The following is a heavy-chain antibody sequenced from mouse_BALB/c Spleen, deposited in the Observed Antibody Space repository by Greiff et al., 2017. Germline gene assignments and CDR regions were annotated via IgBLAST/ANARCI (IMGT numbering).Heavy chain of an antibody. V-gene: IGHV3-2*02. Sequence: EVKLMESGPGLVKPSQSLSLTCTVTGYSITSDYAWNWIRQFPGNKLEWMGYISYSGSTSYNPSLKSRISITRDTSKNQFFLQLNSVTTEDTATYYCAIKSFAYWGQGTLVTVSA. CDR1: GYSITSDYA. CDR2: ISYSGST. J-gene: IGHJ3*01. CDR3: AIKSFAY. D-gene: IGHD1-3*01.